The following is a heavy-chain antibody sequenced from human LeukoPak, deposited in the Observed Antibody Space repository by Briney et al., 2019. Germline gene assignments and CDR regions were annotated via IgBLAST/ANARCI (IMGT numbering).Heavy chain of an antibody. Sequence: SETLSLTCAVYGGSFSGYFWSWIRQPPGKGLEWIGKINHSGSTNYNPSLKSRVSISLDTSKNRFSLKLSSVTAADTAVYYCARGSRGSANDWGQGTLVTVSS. J-gene: IGHJ4*02. CDR3: ARGSRGSAND. CDR1: GGSFSGYF. V-gene: IGHV4-34*01. CDR2: INHSGST. D-gene: IGHD3-10*01.